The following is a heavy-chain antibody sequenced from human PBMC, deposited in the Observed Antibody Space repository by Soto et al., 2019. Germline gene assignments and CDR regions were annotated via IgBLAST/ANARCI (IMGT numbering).Heavy chain of an antibody. J-gene: IGHJ5*01. CDR3: SARAYDTNGYYRFDP. D-gene: IGHD3-22*01. Sequence: QVQLQQWGAGLLKPSETLSLTCAVYGGSFSGHSWTWIRQSPGKGLEWIGDINHSGRVNYSPSINGRVTLSLDTSKNPFSLCLSAVTAADTAMYYCSARAYDTNGYYRFDPWGQGTLVTVSS. CDR1: GGSFSGHS. V-gene: IGHV4-34*01. CDR2: INHSGRV.